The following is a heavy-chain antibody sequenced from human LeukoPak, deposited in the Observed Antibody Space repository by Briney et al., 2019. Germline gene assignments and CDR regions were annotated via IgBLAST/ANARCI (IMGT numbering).Heavy chain of an antibody. V-gene: IGHV3-23*01. J-gene: IGHJ4*02. CDR1: GFTFSSNA. D-gene: IGHD4-11*01. Sequence: GGSLRLSCAASGFTFSSNAMSWVRQAPGKVLEWVSGISDGGITTYYADFVKGRFTISRANSKNTLYLQMNSLRAEDTAVYYCAKQAGAVYSNFDYWGQGTLVTVSS. CDR2: ISDGGITT. CDR3: AKQAGAVYSNFDY.